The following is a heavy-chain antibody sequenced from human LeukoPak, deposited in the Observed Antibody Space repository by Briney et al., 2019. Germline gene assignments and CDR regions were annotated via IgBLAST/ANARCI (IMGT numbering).Heavy chain of an antibody. D-gene: IGHD1-26*01. CDR2: IYYSGST. CDR3: ASLTGRFLVGATKEGAFDI. J-gene: IGHJ3*02. CDR1: GGSISSYY. Sequence: SETLSLTCTVSGGSISSYYWSWIRQPPGRGLEWIGYIYYSGSTNYNPSLKSRVTISVDTSKNQFSLKLSSVTAADTAVYYCASLTGRFLVGATKEGAFDIWGQGTMVTVSS. V-gene: IGHV4-59*01.